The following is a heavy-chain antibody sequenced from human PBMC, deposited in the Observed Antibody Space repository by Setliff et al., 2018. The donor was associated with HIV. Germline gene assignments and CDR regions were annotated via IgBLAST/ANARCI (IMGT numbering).Heavy chain of an antibody. V-gene: IGHV3-30*02. CDR1: GFTFNNYG. CDR2: IRYDENNK. Sequence: PGGSLRLSCAASGFTFNNYGMHWVRQAPGKGLEWVAFIRYDENNKYYADSVKGRFTISRDNSKNTLYLQMNSLRAEDTAVYYCARVSPWFDPWGQGTLVTVSS. J-gene: IGHJ5*02. CDR3: ARVSPWFDP.